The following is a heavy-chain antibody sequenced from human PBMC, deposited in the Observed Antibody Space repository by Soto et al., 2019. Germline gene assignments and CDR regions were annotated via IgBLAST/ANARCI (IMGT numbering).Heavy chain of an antibody. Sequence: QVQLQESGPGLVKPSETLSLTCTVSGGSISSYYWSWIRQPPGKGLEWIGFIFYSGSTSYNPSRKSRVTISIDTSEYQFSLKLNSVTAADTAMYYCAIMIGDPVLSFDSWGQGTRVAVSS. CDR2: IFYSGST. J-gene: IGHJ5*01. V-gene: IGHV4-59*01. D-gene: IGHD3-10*02. CDR1: GGSISSYY. CDR3: AIMIGDPVLSFDS.